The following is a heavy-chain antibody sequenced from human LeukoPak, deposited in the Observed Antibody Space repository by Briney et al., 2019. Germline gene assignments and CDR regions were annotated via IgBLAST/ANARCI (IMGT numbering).Heavy chain of an antibody. D-gene: IGHD3-10*01. Sequence: SVKVSCKASGGTFSSYAISWVRQAPGQGLEWMGGIIPIFGTANYAQKFQGRVTITTAESTSTAYMELSSLRSEDTAVYYCAREGYYGSGSYDYWGQGTLVTVSS. V-gene: IGHV1-69*05. CDR2: IIPIFGTA. CDR3: AREGYYGSGSYDY. J-gene: IGHJ4*02. CDR1: GGTFSSYA.